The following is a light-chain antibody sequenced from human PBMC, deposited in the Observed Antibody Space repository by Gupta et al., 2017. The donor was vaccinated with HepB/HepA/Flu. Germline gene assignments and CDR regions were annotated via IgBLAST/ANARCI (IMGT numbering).Light chain of an antibody. J-gene: IGLJ3*02. CDR2: EDN. V-gene: IGLV6-57*02. CDR3: QSYDSSNSWV. Sequence: TIFSTGRSGSIASNYVQWYQQRPGSAPTTVIYEDNQRPSGVPDRFSGSIDSSSNSASLTISGLKTEDEADYYCQSYDSSNSWVFGGGTKLTVL. CDR1: SGSIASNY.